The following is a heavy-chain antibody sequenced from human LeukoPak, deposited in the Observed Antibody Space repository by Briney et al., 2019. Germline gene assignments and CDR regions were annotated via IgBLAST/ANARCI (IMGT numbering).Heavy chain of an antibody. D-gene: IGHD6-19*01. CDR2: IRYDGSNK. V-gene: IGHV3-30*02. CDR3: ARDAAIAVAGYYFDY. CDR1: GFTFSSYG. J-gene: IGHJ4*02. Sequence: GGSLRLSCAASGFTFSSYGMHWVRQAPGKGLEWVAFIRYDGSNKYYADSVKGRFTISRDNSKNTLYLQMNSLRAEDTAVYYCARDAAIAVAGYYFDYWGQGTLVAVSS.